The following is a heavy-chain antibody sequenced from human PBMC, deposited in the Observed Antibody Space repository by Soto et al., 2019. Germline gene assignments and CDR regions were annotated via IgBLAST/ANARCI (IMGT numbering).Heavy chain of an antibody. V-gene: IGHV3-30-3*01. D-gene: IGHD3-22*01. CDR1: GFTFSSYA. Sequence: PGGSLRLSCAASGFTFSSYAMHWVRQAPGKGLEWVAVISYDGSNKYYADSVKGRFTISRDNSKNTLYLQMNSLRAEDTAVYYCARVRTSHYYDSSGYPSPFDYWGQGTLVTVSS. CDR2: ISYDGSNK. J-gene: IGHJ4*02. CDR3: ARVRTSHYYDSSGYPSPFDY.